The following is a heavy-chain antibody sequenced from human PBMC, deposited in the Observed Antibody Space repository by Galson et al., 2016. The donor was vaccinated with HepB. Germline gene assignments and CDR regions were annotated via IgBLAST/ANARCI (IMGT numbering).Heavy chain of an antibody. CDR3: GKSFFSGGSIVRFSDY. D-gene: IGHD3-16*02. CDR2: ISGNGVTT. J-gene: IGHJ4*02. CDR1: GFSFSSFA. Sequence: SLRPSCAASGFSFSSFAMSWVRQAPGQGLEWVSAISGNGVTTYYADSVRGRFTISRDNSRDTAYLQMNVLSAGDTAVYYCGKSFFSGGSIVRFSDYWGQGALVTVSP. V-gene: IGHV3-23*01.